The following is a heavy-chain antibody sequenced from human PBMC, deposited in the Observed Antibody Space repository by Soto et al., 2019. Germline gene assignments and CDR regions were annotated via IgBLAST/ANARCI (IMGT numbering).Heavy chain of an antibody. CDR3: AGPSSGWSAHTGPGYFDL. J-gene: IGHJ2*01. V-gene: IGHV3-53*02. Sequence: EVQLVETGGGLIQPGGSLRLSCAASGFTVSSNYMSWVRQAPGKGLEWVSVIYSGGRTYYADSVKGRFTISRDNSKNTLYLQMNSLRAEDTAVYYCAGPSSGWSAHTGPGYFDLWGRGTLVTVSS. CDR2: IYSGGRT. D-gene: IGHD6-19*01. CDR1: GFTVSSNY.